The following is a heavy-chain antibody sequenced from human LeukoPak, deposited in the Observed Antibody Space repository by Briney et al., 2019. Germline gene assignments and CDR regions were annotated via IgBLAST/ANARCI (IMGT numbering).Heavy chain of an antibody. V-gene: IGHV5-51*01. D-gene: IGHD1-1*01. CDR2: IYPGDSDT. J-gene: IGHJ4*02. CDR1: GYSFTSYW. CDR3: ERHEDWNDGTAVDY. Sequence: GASLKLSCKGSGYSFTSYWIGWVRQMPGKGLEWMGIIYPGDSDTRYNPSFQGQVTISADKSISTAYLQWSSLKASDTAMYYCERHEDWNDGTAVDYWGQGTLVTVSS.